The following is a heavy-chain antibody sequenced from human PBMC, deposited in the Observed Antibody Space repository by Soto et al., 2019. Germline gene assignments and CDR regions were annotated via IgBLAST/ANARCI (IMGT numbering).Heavy chain of an antibody. J-gene: IGHJ6*02. CDR3: AKDRYCSSTSCYRYYYYGMDV. CDR1: GFTFDDYA. CDR2: ISWNSGSI. D-gene: IGHD2-2*02. Sequence: GGSLRLSCAASGFTFDDYAMHWVRQAPGKGLEWVSGISWNSGSIGYADSVKGRFTISRDNAKNSLYLQMNSLRAEDTALYYCAKDRYCSSTSCYRYYYYGMDVWGQGTTVTVSS. V-gene: IGHV3-9*01.